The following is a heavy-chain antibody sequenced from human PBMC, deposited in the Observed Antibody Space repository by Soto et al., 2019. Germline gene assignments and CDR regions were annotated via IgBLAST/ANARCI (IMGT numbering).Heavy chain of an antibody. D-gene: IGHD6-6*01. V-gene: IGHV1-69*13. CDR3: ARRVREQLEDYYYGMDV. CDR1: GGTFSSYA. CDR2: IIPIFGTA. J-gene: IGHJ6*02. Sequence: SVKVSCKASGGTFSSYAISWVRQAPGQGLEWMGGIIPIFGTANYAQKFQGRVTITADESTSTAYMELSSLRSEDTAVYYCARRVREQLEDYYYGMDVWGQGTTVTVS.